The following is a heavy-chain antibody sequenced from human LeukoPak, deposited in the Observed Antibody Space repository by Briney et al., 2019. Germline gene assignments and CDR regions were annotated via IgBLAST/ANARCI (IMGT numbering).Heavy chain of an antibody. CDR1: GYSISSGYY. V-gene: IGHV4-38-2*02. Sequence: SETLSLTCTVSGYSISSGYYWGWIRQPPGKGLEWIGSIYHSGSTYYNPSLKSRVTISVDTSKNQFSLKLSSVTAADTAVYYCAREPRGSGMYYFDYWGQGTLVTVSS. D-gene: IGHD3-10*01. CDR2: IYHSGST. CDR3: AREPRGSGMYYFDY. J-gene: IGHJ4*02.